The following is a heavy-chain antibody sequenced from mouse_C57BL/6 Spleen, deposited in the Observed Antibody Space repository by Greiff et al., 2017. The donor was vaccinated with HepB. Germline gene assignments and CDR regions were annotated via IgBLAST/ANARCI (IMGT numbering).Heavy chain of an antibody. CDR1: GYTFTSYW. CDR2: IDPSDSYT. J-gene: IGHJ2*01. CDR3: ARSGGYDEGGYYFDY. D-gene: IGHD2-2*01. Sequence: VQLQQPGAELVMPGASVKLSCKASGYTFTSYWMHWVKQRPGQGLEWIGEIDPSDSYTNYNQKFKGKSTLTVDKSSSTAYMQLSSLTSEDSAVYYWARSGGYDEGGYYFDYWGQGTTLTVSS. V-gene: IGHV1-69*01.